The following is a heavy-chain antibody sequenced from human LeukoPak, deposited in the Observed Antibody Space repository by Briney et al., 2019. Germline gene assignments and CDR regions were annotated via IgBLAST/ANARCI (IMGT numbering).Heavy chain of an antibody. V-gene: IGHV3-7*03. D-gene: IGHD2-21*02. CDR1: GFTFSSYW. J-gene: IGHJ4*02. CDR2: IKQDGSEK. CDR3: ARLYCGGDCYSVSPY. Sequence: GGFLRLSCAASGFTFSSYWMSWVRQAPGKGLEWVANIKQDGSEKYYVDSVKGRFTISRDNAKNSLYLQMNSLRAEDTAVYYCARLYCGGDCYSVSPYWGQGTLVTVSS.